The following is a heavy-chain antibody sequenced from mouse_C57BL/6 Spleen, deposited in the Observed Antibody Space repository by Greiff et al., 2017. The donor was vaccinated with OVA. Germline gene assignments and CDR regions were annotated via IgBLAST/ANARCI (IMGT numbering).Heavy chain of an antibody. CDR2: SRNKANDYTT. CDR1: GFTFSDFY. V-gene: IGHV7-1*01. Sequence: EVKLVESGGGLVQSGRSLRLSCATSGFTFSDFYMEWVRQAPGKGLEWIAASRNKANDYTTEYSASVKGRFIVSRDTSQSILYLQMNALRAEDTAIYYCARDAWRGHWYFDVWGTGTTVTVSS. J-gene: IGHJ1*03. CDR3: ARDAWRGHWYFDV.